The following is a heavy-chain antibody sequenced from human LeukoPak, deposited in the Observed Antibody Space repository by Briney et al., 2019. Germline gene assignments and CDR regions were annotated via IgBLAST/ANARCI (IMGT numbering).Heavy chain of an antibody. J-gene: IGHJ6*03. CDR2: ISWDGDST. V-gene: IGHV3-43*01. Sequence: GGSLRLSCAASGFTFDDYTMHWVRQVSGKGLEWVSLISWDGDSTYYADSVKGRFTISRDNAKNSLSLQMNSLRAEDTALYYCARGNTTMVRGVIEYFYYYMDVWGKGTTVTVSS. CDR3: ARGNTTMVRGVIEYFYYYMDV. CDR1: GFTFDDYT. D-gene: IGHD3-10*01.